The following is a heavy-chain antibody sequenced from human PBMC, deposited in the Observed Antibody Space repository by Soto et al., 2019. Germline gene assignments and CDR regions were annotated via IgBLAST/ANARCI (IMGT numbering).Heavy chain of an antibody. D-gene: IGHD5-18*01. CDR2: IWYDGSNK. J-gene: IGHJ4*02. CDR3: ARARVDTAMVTGFDY. Sequence: QVQLVESGGGVVQPGRSLRLSCAASGFTFSSYGMHWVRQAPGKGLEWVAVIWYDGSNKYYADSVKGRFTISRDNSKNTLYLQMNSLRAEDTAVYYCARARVDTAMVTGFDYWGQGTLVTVSS. CDR1: GFTFSSYG. V-gene: IGHV3-33*01.